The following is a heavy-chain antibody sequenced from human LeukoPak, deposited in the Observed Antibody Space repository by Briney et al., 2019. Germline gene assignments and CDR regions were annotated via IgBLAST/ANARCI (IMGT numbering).Heavy chain of an antibody. D-gene: IGHD3-22*01. CDR3: AKGSGYYDSSGYHN. Sequence: GGSLRLSCAASGFTFSSYAMSWVRQAPGKGLEWVSAISGSGVSTYYAESVMGRFTISRDSYENKLYLQMNSLRAEDTAVYYCAKGSGYYDSSGYHNWGQGTLVTVSS. J-gene: IGHJ4*02. CDR2: ISGSGVST. V-gene: IGHV3-23*01. CDR1: GFTFSSYA.